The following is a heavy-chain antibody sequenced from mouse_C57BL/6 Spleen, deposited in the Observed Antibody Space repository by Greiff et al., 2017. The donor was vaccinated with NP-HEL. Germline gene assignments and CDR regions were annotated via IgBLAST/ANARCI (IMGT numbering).Heavy chain of an antibody. CDR3: ARGGDYRFAY. CDR2: IYPRSGNT. CDR1: GYTFTSYG. D-gene: IGHD2-4*01. V-gene: IGHV1-81*01. Sequence: QVQLKESGAELARPGASVKLSCKASGYTFTSYGISWVKQRTGQGLEWIGEIYPRSGNTYYNEKFKGKATLTADKSSSTAYMELRSLTSEDSAVYFCARGGDYRFAYWGQGTLVTVSA. J-gene: IGHJ3*01.